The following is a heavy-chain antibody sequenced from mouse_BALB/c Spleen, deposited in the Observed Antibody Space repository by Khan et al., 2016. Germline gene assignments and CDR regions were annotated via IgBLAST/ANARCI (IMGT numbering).Heavy chain of an antibody. CDR1: GYSITSGYS. Sequence: VQLKESGPDLVKPSQSLSLTCTVTGYSITSGYSWHWIRQFPGNKLEWMGYIHYSGGTKYIPSLKSRISITRDTSKNPFFLQLNSVTPEDTATXYCTRSHGYYAMDYWGQGTSVTVSS. V-gene: IGHV3-1*02. CDR2: IHYSGGT. J-gene: IGHJ4*01. CDR3: TRSHGYYAMDY.